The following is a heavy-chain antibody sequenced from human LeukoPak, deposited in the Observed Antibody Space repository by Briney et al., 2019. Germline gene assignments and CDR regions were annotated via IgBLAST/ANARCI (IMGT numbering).Heavy chain of an antibody. CDR1: GGSISYYY. Sequence: SETLSLTCTVSGGSISYYYWSWIRQPPGKGLEWIGYIYYSGSTNYNPSLKSRVTISVGTSKNQFSLKLSSVTAADTAVYYCARRYYYDSSGYYDYWGQGTLVTVSS. CDR2: IYYSGST. J-gene: IGHJ4*02. CDR3: ARRYYYDSSGYYDY. V-gene: IGHV4-59*08. D-gene: IGHD3-22*01.